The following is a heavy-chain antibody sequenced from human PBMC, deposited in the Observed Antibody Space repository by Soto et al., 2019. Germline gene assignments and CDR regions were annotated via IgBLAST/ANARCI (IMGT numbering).Heavy chain of an antibody. V-gene: IGHV3-74*01. CDR3: ARSPRGAFDI. CDR2: INTDGSST. Sequence: EVQLVESGGGLVQPGGSLRLSCAASGFTFSSYWMHWVRQAPGKGLVWVSRINTDGSSTTYADSVKGRFTVSRDNAKNTVYLQMNSLRAEDTAVYYCARSPRGAFDIWGQGTMVTVSS. J-gene: IGHJ3*02. CDR1: GFTFSSYW. D-gene: IGHD1-26*01.